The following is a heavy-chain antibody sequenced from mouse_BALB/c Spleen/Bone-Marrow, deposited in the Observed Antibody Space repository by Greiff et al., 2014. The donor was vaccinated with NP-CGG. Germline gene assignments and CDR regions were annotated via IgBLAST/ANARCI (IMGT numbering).Heavy chain of an antibody. CDR2: IDTANGNT. CDR3: SGGYANAAWFAS. Sequence: VQLQQSGAELVKPGASVKLSCTPSGFTIKDTHMHWVKQRPEQGLEWIGRIDTANGNTKYDPNFQGKATITADTSSNTAYLQLSSRTSEDAAVDYCSGGYANAAWFASWGQGTLVTVS. CDR1: GFTIKDTH. D-gene: IGHD1-2*01. V-gene: IGHV14-3*02. J-gene: IGHJ3*01.